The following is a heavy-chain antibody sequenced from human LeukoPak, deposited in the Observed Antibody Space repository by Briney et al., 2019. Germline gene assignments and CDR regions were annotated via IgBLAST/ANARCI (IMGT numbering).Heavy chain of an antibody. V-gene: IGHV3-30*02. CDR3: AKGVPITGFWSGYYTDWFDP. D-gene: IGHD3-3*01. CDR2: IRYDGSNK. Sequence: PGGSLRLSCAASGFTFISYGMHWVRQAPGKWLEWVAFIRYDGSNKYYADSVKGRFTISRDNSKNTLYLQMNSLRAEDTAVYYCAKGVPITGFWSGYYTDWFDPWGQGTLVTVSS. J-gene: IGHJ5*02. CDR1: GFTFISYG.